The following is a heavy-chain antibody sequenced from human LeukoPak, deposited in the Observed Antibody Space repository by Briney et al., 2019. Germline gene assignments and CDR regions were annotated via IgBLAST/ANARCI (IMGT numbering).Heavy chain of an antibody. V-gene: IGHV4-59*01. CDR1: GGSISSYY. CDR2: IYYSGNT. J-gene: IGHJ5*02. CDR3: ASGLRRDWFDP. D-gene: IGHD2-21*01. Sequence: SETLSLTCTVSGGSISSYYWSWIRQSPGKGLEWIGFIYYSGNTNSNPSLKSRVTMSVDTSKNQFSLRLTSVTAADTAVCYCASGLRRDWFDPWGQGTLVTVSS.